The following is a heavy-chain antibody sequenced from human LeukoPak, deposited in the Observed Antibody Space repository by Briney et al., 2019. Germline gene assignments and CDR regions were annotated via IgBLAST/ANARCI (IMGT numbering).Heavy chain of an antibody. CDR2: ISSSSSYI. D-gene: IGHD5-18*01. V-gene: IGHV3-21*01. CDR3: ARADWDTAMIDY. CDR1: GFTFSSYS. Sequence: GGSLRLSCAASGFTFSSYSMNWVRQAPGRGLEWVSSISSSSSYIYYADSVKGRFTISRDNAKNSLYLQMNSLRAEDTAVYYCARADWDTAMIDYWGQGTLVTVSS. J-gene: IGHJ4*02.